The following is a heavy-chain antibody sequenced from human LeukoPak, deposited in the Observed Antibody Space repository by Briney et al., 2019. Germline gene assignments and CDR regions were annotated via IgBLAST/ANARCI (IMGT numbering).Heavy chain of an antibody. J-gene: IGHJ4*02. CDR1: GGSFSGYY. CDR2: INHSGST. CDR3: ARVKVPAAMVDY. V-gene: IGHV4-34*01. Sequence: PSETLSLTCAVYGGSFSGYYWSWIRQPPGKGLEWIGEINHSGSTNYNPSLKSRVTISVDTSKNQFSLKLSSVTAADTAVYYCARVKVPAAMVDYWGQGTLVTVSS. D-gene: IGHD2-2*01.